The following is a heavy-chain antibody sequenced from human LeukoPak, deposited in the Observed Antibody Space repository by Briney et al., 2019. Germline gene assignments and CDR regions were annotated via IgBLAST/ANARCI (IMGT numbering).Heavy chain of an antibody. CDR1: GFTFSSYA. Sequence: GRSLRLSCAASGFTFSSYAMHWVRQAPGKGLQWVAVISYDGSNKYYADSVKGRFTISRDNSKNTLYLQMNSLRAEDTAVYYCARESRGGYGSSYNWFDPWGQGTLVTVSS. J-gene: IGHJ5*02. D-gene: IGHD3-10*01. V-gene: IGHV3-30-3*01. CDR2: ISYDGSNK. CDR3: ARESRGGYGSSYNWFDP.